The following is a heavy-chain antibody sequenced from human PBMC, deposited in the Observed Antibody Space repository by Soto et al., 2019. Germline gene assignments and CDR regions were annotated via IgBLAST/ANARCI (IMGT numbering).Heavy chain of an antibody. CDR1: GFTFSDYF. CDR2: ISTTSDFT. J-gene: IGHJ6*02. Sequence: PGGSPRLSCTASGFTFSDYFMSWIRQAPGKGLEWLSHISTTSDFTDYADSVKGRFTISRDDAKNTLHLQMNSLRVEDTAIYYCARDRNKYGYDAMDVWGQGTTVTVSS. D-gene: IGHD3-10*01. CDR3: ARDRNKYGYDAMDV. V-gene: IGHV3-11*06.